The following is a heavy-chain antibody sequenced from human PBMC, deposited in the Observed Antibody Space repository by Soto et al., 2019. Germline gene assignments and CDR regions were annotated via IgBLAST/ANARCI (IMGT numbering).Heavy chain of an antibody. Sequence: SSETLSLTCTASGGSITTTNYYWSWVRQPPGKGLEWIANIYYTGDTYYSPSLRSRVTISVDTSKSQFSLILTSVTAADTAMYFCASLQVPGNFDYWGHGTPVTVSS. J-gene: IGHJ4*01. CDR2: IYYTGDT. CDR1: GGSITTTNYY. D-gene: IGHD3-10*01. CDR3: ASLQVPGNFDY. V-gene: IGHV4-39*01.